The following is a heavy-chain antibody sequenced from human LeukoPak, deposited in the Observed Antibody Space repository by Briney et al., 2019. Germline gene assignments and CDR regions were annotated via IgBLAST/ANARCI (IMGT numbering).Heavy chain of an antibody. V-gene: IGHV4-59*01. D-gene: IGHD3-10*01. Sequence: SETLSLTCTVSGGSISSYYWSWIRQPPGKGLEWIGYIYYSGSTNYNPSLKSRVTISVDTSKNQFSLKLSSVTAADTAVYYCALMVRGTLYGMDVWGQGTTVTVSS. CDR2: IYYSGST. J-gene: IGHJ6*02. CDR1: GGSISSYY. CDR3: ALMVRGTLYGMDV.